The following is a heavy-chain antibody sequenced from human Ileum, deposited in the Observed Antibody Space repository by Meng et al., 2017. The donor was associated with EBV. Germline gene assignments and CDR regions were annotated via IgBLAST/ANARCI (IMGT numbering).Heavy chain of an antibody. CDR2: IYYSGST. Sequence: HLHAAGPGLVTPSHPLSLPCAVSGYSKDSPNWWGWNRQPPGKGLEWIGYIYYSGSTSYNPSLKSRVTMSVDTSKNQFSLNLNSVTAVDTAVYYCARNVPGTSAYYDWAQGTLVTVSS. J-gene: IGHJ4*02. V-gene: IGHV4-28*01. D-gene: IGHD3-22*01. CDR1: GYSKDSPNW. CDR3: ARNVPGTSAYYD.